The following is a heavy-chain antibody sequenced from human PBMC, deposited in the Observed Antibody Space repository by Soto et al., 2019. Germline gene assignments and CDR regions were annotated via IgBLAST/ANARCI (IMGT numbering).Heavy chain of an antibody. CDR1: GFTFSDSA. D-gene: IGHD2-15*01. CDR3: ARDPADIVVVVAATPNDAFDI. Sequence: GGSLRLSCAASGFTFSDSAIHWVRQASGKGLEWVSYISSSSSTIYYADSVKGRFTISRDNAKNSLYLQMNSLRAEDTAVYYCARDPADIVVVVAATPNDAFDIWGQGTMVTVSS. V-gene: IGHV3-48*01. CDR2: ISSSSSTI. J-gene: IGHJ3*02.